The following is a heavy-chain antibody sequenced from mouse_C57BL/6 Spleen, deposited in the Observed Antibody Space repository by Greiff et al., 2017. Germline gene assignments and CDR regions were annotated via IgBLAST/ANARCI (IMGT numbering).Heavy chain of an antibody. D-gene: IGHD1-1*01. Sequence: VQLQQSGPGLVQPSQSLSITCTVSGFSLTSYGVHWVRQSPGKGLEWLGVIWRGGSTDYNAAFMSRLSITKYNSKSQVFFKMNSLQADDTAIYYCAKGDSIYYYGSSLYYYAMDYWGQGTSVTVSS. CDR3: AKGDSIYYYGSSLYYYAMDY. CDR1: GFSLTSYG. J-gene: IGHJ4*01. V-gene: IGHV2-5*01. CDR2: IWRGGST.